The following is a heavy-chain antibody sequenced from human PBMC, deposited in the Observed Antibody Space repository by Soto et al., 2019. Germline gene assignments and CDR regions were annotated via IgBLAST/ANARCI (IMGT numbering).Heavy chain of an antibody. V-gene: IGHV5-10-1*01. CDR2: MDPSDSYT. CDR1: GYSFTSYW. J-gene: IGHJ5*02. D-gene: IGHD3-22*01. Sequence: PGECLKISCKGSGYSFTSYWMSWVRQMPGKGLEWMGRMDPSDSYTNYSPSFQGHVTIPADKSISTAYLQWSSLKASDTAMYYCARQEVYYDSSGYYPYNWFDPWGQGTPVTVSS. CDR3: ARQEVYYDSSGYYPYNWFDP.